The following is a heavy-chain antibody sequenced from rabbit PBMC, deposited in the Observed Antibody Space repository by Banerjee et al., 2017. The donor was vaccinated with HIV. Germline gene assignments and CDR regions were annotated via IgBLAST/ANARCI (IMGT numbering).Heavy chain of an antibody. CDR3: ARGGGYAGDGYEL. D-gene: IGHD4-2*01. J-gene: IGHJ6*01. V-gene: IGHV1S45*01. CDR1: GFTISSSYA. Sequence: QEQLVESGGGLVQPEGSLALTCKASGFTISSSYAMCWVRQAPGKGLEWIGCFYTGSGSPFYASWAKGRFTITRTSSTTVTLQLNSLTAADTATYFCARGGGYAGDGYELWGPGTLVTVS. CDR2: FYTGSGSP.